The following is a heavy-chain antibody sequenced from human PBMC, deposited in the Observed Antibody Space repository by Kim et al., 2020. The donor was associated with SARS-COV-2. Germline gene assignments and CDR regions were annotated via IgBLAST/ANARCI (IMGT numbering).Heavy chain of an antibody. CDR1: GFIFRSFW. D-gene: IGHD1-26*01. CDR3: GRDLTGRSDY. J-gene: IGHJ4*02. V-gene: IGHV3-74*01. CDR2: ISDDGKRT. Sequence: GGSLRLSCEASGFIFRSFWMHWVRQVPGEGLVWVARISDDGKRTNYADSVMGRFTISRDDARNTLFLQMNSLRGDDTAVYYCGRDLTGRSDYWGQGTLVTVSA.